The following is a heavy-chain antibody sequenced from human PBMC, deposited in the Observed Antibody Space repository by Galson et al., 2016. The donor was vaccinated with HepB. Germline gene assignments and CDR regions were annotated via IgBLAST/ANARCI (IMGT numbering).Heavy chain of an antibody. CDR3: ARDTWTWN. V-gene: IGHV3-66*01. Sequence: LRLSCAASGVTVSNNYMSWVRQAPGRGLEWVSVIYSGGETYYADSVKGRFTISRDNSKNTVFLQMNSLRAEDTAVYYCARDTWTWNGGQGTLVTVSS. CDR1: GVTVSNNY. D-gene: IGHD3/OR15-3a*01. CDR2: IYSGGET. J-gene: IGHJ4*02.